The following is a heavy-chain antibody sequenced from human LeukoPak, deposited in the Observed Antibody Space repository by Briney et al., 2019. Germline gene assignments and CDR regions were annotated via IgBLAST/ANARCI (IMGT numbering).Heavy chain of an antibody. V-gene: IGHV3-23*01. D-gene: IGHD5-12*01. CDR3: ARDIELST. CDR1: GFNFADSA. J-gene: IGHJ3*01. Sequence: GGSLRLSCAASGFNFADSAMSWVRQTPRKGLEWVSLISFNGRNTYYGDSVKGRFTISRDNSRDTVYLQMNSLRAEDTAIFYCARDIELSTWGPGTMVTVSS. CDR2: ISFNGRNT.